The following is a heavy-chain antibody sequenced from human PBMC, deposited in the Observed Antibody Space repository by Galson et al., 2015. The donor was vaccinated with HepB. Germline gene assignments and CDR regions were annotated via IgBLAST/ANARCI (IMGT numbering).Heavy chain of an antibody. Sequence: SLRLSCAASGFTFSSYSMNWVRQAPGKGLEWVSYISTSSSDIYYADSVKGRFTISRDNAKNSLYLQMNSLRAEDTAVYYCARDVGPWISPWFDPWGQGTLVTVSS. CDR1: GFTFSSYS. V-gene: IGHV3-48*01. CDR3: ARDVGPWISPWFDP. J-gene: IGHJ5*02. CDR2: ISTSSSDI. D-gene: IGHD5-12*01.